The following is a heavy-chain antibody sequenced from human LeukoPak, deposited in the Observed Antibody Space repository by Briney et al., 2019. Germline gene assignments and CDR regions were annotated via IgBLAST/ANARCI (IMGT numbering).Heavy chain of an antibody. J-gene: IGHJ4*02. Sequence: SQTLSLTCAISGDSVSSNSAAWSWIRQSPSRGLEWLGRTYYRSKWYNEYALSVKSRITINPDTSKNQFSLQLNSVTPEDTAVYYCAREWQQLGAYYFDYWGQGTLVTVSS. CDR3: AREWQQLGAYYFDY. V-gene: IGHV6-1*01. CDR1: GDSVSSNSAA. CDR2: TYYRSKWYN. D-gene: IGHD6-13*01.